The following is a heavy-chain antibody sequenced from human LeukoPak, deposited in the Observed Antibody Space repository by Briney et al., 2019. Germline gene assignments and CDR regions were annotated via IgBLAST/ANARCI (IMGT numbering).Heavy chain of an antibody. D-gene: IGHD3-3*01. CDR3: ARGYYDFWSGYSGYYYMDV. Sequence: SETPSLTCAVYGGSFSGYYWSWIRQPPGKGLEWIGEINHSGSTNYNPSLKSRVTISVDTSKNQFSLKLSSVTAADTAVYYCARGYYDFWSGYSGYYYMDVWGKGTTVTVSS. CDR1: GGSFSGYY. V-gene: IGHV4-34*01. J-gene: IGHJ6*03. CDR2: INHSGST.